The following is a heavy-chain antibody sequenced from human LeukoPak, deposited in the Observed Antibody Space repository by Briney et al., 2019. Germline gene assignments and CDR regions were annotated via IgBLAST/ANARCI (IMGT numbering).Heavy chain of an antibody. V-gene: IGHV4-4*02. J-gene: IGHJ1*01. D-gene: IGHD6-13*01. CDR1: GGSISSSNW. Sequence: TSSQTLSLTCTVSGGSISSSNWWSWVRQPPGKGLEWIGEIYHSGSTNYNPSLKSRVTISVDKSKNQFSLKLSSVTAADTAVYYCARWRGGSWYHAEYFQHWGQGTLVTVSS. CDR3: ARWRGGSWYHAEYFQH. CDR2: IYHSGST.